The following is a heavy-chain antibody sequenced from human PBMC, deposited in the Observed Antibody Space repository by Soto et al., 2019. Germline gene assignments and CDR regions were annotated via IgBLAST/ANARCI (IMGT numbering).Heavy chain of an antibody. CDR1: GFTFSSYG. J-gene: IGHJ6*02. D-gene: IGHD2-15*01. CDR2: ISYDGSNK. V-gene: IGHV3-30*18. Sequence: QVQLVESGGGVVQPGRSLRLSCAASGFTFSSYGMHWVRQAPGKGLEWVAVISYDGSNKYYADSVKGRFTISRENSKNTLYLQMNSLRAEDTAVYYCAKDLVAATPAYYGMDVWGQGTTVTVSS. CDR3: AKDLVAATPAYYGMDV.